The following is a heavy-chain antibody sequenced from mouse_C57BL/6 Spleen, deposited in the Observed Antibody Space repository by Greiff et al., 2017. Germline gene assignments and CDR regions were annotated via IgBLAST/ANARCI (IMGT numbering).Heavy chain of an antibody. CDR3: ARSSNWGHFDY. V-gene: IGHV3-6*01. D-gene: IGHD4-1*01. CDR2: ISYDGSN. J-gene: IGHJ2*01. Sequence: EVKLQESGPGLVKPSQSLSLTCSVTGYSITSGYYWNWIRQFPGNKLEWMGYISYDGSNNYNPSLKNRISITRDTSKNQFFLKLNSVTTEDTATYYCARSSNWGHFDYWGQGTTLTVSS. CDR1: GYSITSGYY.